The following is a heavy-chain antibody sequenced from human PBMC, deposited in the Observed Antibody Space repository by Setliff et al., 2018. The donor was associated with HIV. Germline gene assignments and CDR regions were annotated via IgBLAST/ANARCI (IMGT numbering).Heavy chain of an antibody. V-gene: IGHV1-69*10. Sequence: SVKVSCKASGGTFSSYAISWVRQAPGQGLEWMGGIIPILGIANYAQKFQGRVTITADKSTSTAYMELSSLRSEDTAVYYYARSYCSGGSCYRFDAFDIWGQGTMVTV. CDR2: IIPILGIA. CDR1: GGTFSSYA. CDR3: ARSYCSGGSCYRFDAFDI. J-gene: IGHJ3*02. D-gene: IGHD2-15*01.